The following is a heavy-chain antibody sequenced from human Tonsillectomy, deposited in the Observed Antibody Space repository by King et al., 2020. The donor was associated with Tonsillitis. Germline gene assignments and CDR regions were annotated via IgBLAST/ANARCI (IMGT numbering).Heavy chain of an antibody. CDR2: ISGSGGST. CDR1: GFTFSSYA. Sequence: VQLVESGGGLVQPGGSLRLSCAASGFTFSSYAMTWVRQAPGKGLEWVSGISGSGGSTYYADSVKGRFTISRDNSKNTLYLQMNSLRAEDTAVYYCAKDLYYYDSSVYPYFDYWGQGTLVTVSS. D-gene: IGHD3-22*01. V-gene: IGHV3-23*04. J-gene: IGHJ4*02. CDR3: AKDLYYYDSSVYPYFDY.